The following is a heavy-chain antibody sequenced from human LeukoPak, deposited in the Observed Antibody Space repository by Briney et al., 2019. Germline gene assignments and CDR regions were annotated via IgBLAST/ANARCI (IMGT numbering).Heavy chain of an antibody. D-gene: IGHD4-17*01. J-gene: IGHJ4*02. CDR2: IGDSGRST. V-gene: IGHV3-23*01. Sequence: GGSLRLSCAAPGFTFSNYGMNWVRQTPGKGLEWVSGIGDSGRSTYYADSVKGRFTISRDNSKNTLYLQMNSLRAEDTAVYYCAKGGSLTTVTHFDYWGQGTLVTVSS. CDR1: GFTFSNYG. CDR3: AKGGSLTTVTHFDY.